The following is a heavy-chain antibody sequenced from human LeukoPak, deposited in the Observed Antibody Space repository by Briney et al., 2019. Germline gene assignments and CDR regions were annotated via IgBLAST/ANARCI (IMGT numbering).Heavy chain of an antibody. D-gene: IGHD4-17*01. CDR2: ISAYNGNT. J-gene: IGHJ6*02. CDR1: GYTFTSHG. V-gene: IGHV1-18*01. Sequence: ASVKVSCKVSGYTFTSHGISWVRQAPGQGLEWMGWISAYNGNTNYAQKLQGRVAMTTETSTSTAYMELRSLRSDDTAVYYCARDRTVTTRRYYYYYGMDVWGQGTTVTVS. CDR3: ARDRTVTTRRYYYYYGMDV.